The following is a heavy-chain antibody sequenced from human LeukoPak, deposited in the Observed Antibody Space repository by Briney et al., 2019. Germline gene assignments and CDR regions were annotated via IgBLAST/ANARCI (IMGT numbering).Heavy chain of an antibody. Sequence: GRSLRLSCAASGFTFSSYSMNWVRQAPGKGLEWVASISSSSSYIYYADSVKGRFTISRDNAKNSLYLQMNSLRAEDTAVYYCARDPDSSGLNWFDPWGQGTLVTVSS. CDR3: ARDPDSSGLNWFDP. CDR2: ISSSSSYI. D-gene: IGHD3-22*01. CDR1: GFTFSSYS. J-gene: IGHJ5*02. V-gene: IGHV3-21*01.